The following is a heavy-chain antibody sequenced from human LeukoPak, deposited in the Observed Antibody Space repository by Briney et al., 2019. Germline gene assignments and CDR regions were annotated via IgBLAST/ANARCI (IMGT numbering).Heavy chain of an antibody. V-gene: IGHV3-30*03. CDR3: ARDKLKYFDY. Sequence: GRSLRLSCAASGFTFRNYGMHWVRQAPGKGLEWVAVISFDGSFQSYADSVKGRFTISRDNSKNTLYLQMNSLRAEDTAVYYCARDKLKYFDYWGQGTLVTVSS. CDR2: ISFDGSFQ. CDR1: GFTFRNYG. J-gene: IGHJ4*02.